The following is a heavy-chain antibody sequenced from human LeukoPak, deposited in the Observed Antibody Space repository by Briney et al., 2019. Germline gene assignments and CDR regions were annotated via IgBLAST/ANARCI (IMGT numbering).Heavy chain of an antibody. J-gene: IGHJ6*03. D-gene: IGHD7-27*01. Sequence: SETLSLTCTVSGGSISSYYWSWIRQPPGKGLKWIGYIYYSGSTNYNPSLKSRVTISVDTSKNQFSLKLSSVTAADTAVYYCARSPRTGHYYYYYYMDVWGKGTTVTVSS. CDR2: IYYSGST. V-gene: IGHV4-59*01. CDR3: ARSPRTGHYYYYYYMDV. CDR1: GGSISSYY.